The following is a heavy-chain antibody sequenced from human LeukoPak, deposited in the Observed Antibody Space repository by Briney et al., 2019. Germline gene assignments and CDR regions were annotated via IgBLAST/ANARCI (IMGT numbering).Heavy chain of an antibody. Sequence: SETLSLTCTVSGGSISSYYWSWIRQPPGKGLEWIGYIYYSGSTNYNPSLKSRVTISVDTSKNQFSLKLSSVTAEDTAVYYCARGLTADYYDSSGLSSQHWGQGTLVTVSS. CDR3: ARGLTADYYDSSGLSSQH. V-gene: IGHV4-59*01. D-gene: IGHD3-22*01. CDR2: IYYSGST. J-gene: IGHJ1*01. CDR1: GGSISSYY.